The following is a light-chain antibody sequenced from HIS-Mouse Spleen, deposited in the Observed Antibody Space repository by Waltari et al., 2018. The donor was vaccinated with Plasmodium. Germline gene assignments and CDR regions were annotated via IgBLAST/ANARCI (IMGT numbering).Light chain of an antibody. CDR3: QAWDSSTVV. V-gene: IGLV3-1*01. Sequence: SYELTQPPSVSVSPGQTASITCSGDKLGYKYACWYQQKPGQSPVLVIYQDSKRPSGIPERFSGVNAGNTATLTISGTQAMDEADYYCQAWDSSTVVFGGGTKLTVL. CDR2: QDS. CDR1: KLGYKY. J-gene: IGLJ2*01.